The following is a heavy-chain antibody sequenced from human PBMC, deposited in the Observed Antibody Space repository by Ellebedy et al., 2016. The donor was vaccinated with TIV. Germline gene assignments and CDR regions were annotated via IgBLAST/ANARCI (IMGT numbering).Heavy chain of an antibody. V-gene: IGHV4-61*08. Sequence: SETLSLTCTVSGGSVSSGGYYWSWIRQPPGKGLEWIGYIYYSGSTNYNPSLKSRVTISVDTSKNQFSLKLSSVTAADTAVYYCAGVPIVGVVITPRDYYYGMDVWGQGTTVTVSS. CDR1: GGSVSSGGYY. D-gene: IGHD3-3*01. CDR3: AGVPIVGVVITPRDYYYGMDV. CDR2: IYYSGST. J-gene: IGHJ6*02.